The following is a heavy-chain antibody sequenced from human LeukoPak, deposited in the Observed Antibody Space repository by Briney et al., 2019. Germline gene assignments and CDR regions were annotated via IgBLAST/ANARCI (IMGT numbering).Heavy chain of an antibody. D-gene: IGHD1-1*01. Sequence: GGSLRLSCAASGFTFSSYSMNWVRQAPGKGLEWVSYISSSSSTIYYADSVKGRFTISRDNAKNSLYLQMNSLRAEDTAVYYCARGERGLWLYYMDVWGKGTTVTVSS. V-gene: IGHV3-48*04. CDR1: GFTFSSYS. J-gene: IGHJ6*03. CDR3: ARGERGLWLYYMDV. CDR2: ISSSSSTI.